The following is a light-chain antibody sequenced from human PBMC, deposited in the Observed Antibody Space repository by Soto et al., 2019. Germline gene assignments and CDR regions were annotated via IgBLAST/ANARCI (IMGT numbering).Light chain of an antibody. CDR1: QSVSYN. CDR2: GAF. Sequence: EIVMTQSPATVSVSPGETATLSCRASQSVSYNLAWYQQKPGQGLRVLIYGAFTRATGIPARFSGSGSGTEFTLTISSLQSEDFAVYYCQQYKNWPPLTFGGGTKVEIK. CDR3: QQYKNWPPLT. V-gene: IGKV3-15*01. J-gene: IGKJ4*01.